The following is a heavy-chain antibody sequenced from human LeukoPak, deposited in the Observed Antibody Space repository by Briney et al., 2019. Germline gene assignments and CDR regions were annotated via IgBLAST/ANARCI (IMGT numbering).Heavy chain of an antibody. V-gene: IGHV3-74*01. CDR1: GFTFSSDW. CDR3: ARGPTEHLFDY. D-gene: IGHD1-1*01. CDR2: INNDGSDT. Sequence: GGSLRLSCAASGFTFSSDWMHWVRQAPGKGLVWVSRINNDGSDTGYADSVKGRFTISRDNAKNTLFLQMNSLRAEDTAVYYCARGPTEHLFDYWGQGTLVTVSS. J-gene: IGHJ4*02.